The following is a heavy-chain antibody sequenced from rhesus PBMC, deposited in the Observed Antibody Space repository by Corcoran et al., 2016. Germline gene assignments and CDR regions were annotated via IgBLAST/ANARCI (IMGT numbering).Heavy chain of an antibody. V-gene: IGHV4-65*01. CDR3: ARFPFGLVDHWYFDL. CDR2: ISGSSGST. CDR1: GGAVSSRNW. D-gene: IGHD3-3*01. J-gene: IGHJ2*01. Sequence: QVQLQESGPGLGKPSETLSLPCAVSGGAVSSRNWWSWICQPPGKGLEWIGYISGSSGSTYYNPSLKSRVTISTDTSKNQFSLKLSSVTAADTAVYYCARFPFGLVDHWYFDLWGPGTPITISS.